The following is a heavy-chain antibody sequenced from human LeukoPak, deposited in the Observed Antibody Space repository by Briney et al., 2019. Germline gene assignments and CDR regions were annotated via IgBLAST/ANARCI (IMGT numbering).Heavy chain of an antibody. CDR1: GFTFSTYT. Sequence: GGSLRLSCAASGFTFSTYTMNWVRQAPGKGLEWVSVIHSDGTTHHADSVKGRFTISRDNSKNTLYLQMNSLRVEDTAMYYCARETGYSTSWYAYYFDYWGQGTLVTVAS. CDR2: IHSDGTT. D-gene: IGHD6-13*01. CDR3: ARETGYSTSWYAYYFDY. J-gene: IGHJ4*02. V-gene: IGHV3-53*01.